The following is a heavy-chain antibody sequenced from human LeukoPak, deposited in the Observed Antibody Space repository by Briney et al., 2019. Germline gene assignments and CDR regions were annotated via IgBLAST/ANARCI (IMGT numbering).Heavy chain of an antibody. D-gene: IGHD5-18*01. CDR2: IRYDGSNK. CDR3: AKRVINTAMVNDY. CDR1: GFTFSSYG. Sequence: TGGSLRPSCAASGFTFSSYGMHWVRQAPGKGLEWVAFIRYDGSNKYYADSVKGRFTISRDNSKNTLYLQMNSLRAEDTAVYYCAKRVINTAMVNDYWGQGTLVTVSS. J-gene: IGHJ4*02. V-gene: IGHV3-30*02.